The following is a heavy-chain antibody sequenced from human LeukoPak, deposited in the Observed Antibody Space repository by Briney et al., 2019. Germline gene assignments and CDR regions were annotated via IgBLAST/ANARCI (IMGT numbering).Heavy chain of an antibody. CDR2: IRYDGSNK. Sequence: QPGGSLRLSCAASGFTFSSYDMHWVRQAPGKGLEWVAFIRYDGSNKYYADSVKGRFTISRDNSKNTLYLQMNSLRAEDTAVYYCAKDQGYCSGGSCYENWFDPWGQGTLVTVSS. D-gene: IGHD2-15*01. J-gene: IGHJ5*02. CDR3: AKDQGYCSGGSCYENWFDP. V-gene: IGHV3-30*02. CDR1: GFTFSSYD.